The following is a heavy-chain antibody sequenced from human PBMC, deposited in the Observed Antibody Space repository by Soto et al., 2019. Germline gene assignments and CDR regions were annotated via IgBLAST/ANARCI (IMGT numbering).Heavy chain of an antibody. D-gene: IGHD6-13*01. CDR2: IYYGGST. CDR1: GDSISTDY. Sequence: SETLSLTCTVSGDSISTDYWSWIRQSPGKGLEWIGFIYYGGSTNYNPSLKSRVTISVDTPKNQFSLKLSSVTAADTGMYYCARNGGSTWYYFDSWGQGTVVTVSS. CDR3: ARNGGSTWYYFDS. V-gene: IGHV4-59*12. J-gene: IGHJ4*02.